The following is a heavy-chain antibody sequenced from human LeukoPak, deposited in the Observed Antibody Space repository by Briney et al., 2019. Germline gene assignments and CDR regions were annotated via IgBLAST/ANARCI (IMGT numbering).Heavy chain of an antibody. D-gene: IGHD3-10*01. V-gene: IGHV4-61*02. J-gene: IGHJ5*02. CDR2: IYTSGST. CDR3: ARLVTMVRGGSNWFDP. CDR1: GGSISSGSYY. Sequence: SQTLSLTCTVSGGSISSGSYYSSWIRQPAGKGLEWIGRIYTSGSTNYNPSLKSRVTISVDTSTNQFSLKLSSVTAADTAVYYCARLVTMVRGGSNWFDPWGQGTLVTVSS.